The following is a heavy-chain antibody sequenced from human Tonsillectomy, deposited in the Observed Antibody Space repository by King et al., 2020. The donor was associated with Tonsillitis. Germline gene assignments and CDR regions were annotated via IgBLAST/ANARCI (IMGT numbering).Heavy chain of an antibody. CDR2: ISYDESDN. Sequence: VQLVESGGGVVQPGRSLRLSCAASGFTFSSYAMHWVRQAPGKGLEWVAVISYDESDNYYTNSVKGRFTISRDNSKNTLYLQMNSLRAEDTAVYYCAKAYGAGCMDVWGQGTTVTVSS. D-gene: IGHD4-17*01. V-gene: IGHV3-30*18. J-gene: IGHJ6*02. CDR1: GFTFSSYA. CDR3: AKAYGAGCMDV.